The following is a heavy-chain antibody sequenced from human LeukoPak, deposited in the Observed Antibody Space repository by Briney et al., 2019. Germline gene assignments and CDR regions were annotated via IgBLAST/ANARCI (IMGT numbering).Heavy chain of an antibody. V-gene: IGHV3-74*01. Sequence: GGSLRLSCTASGFTFSNYWMQWVRPVPGKGLVWVSRINGDGSSQSYADSVKGRFTISRDNSKNTLYLQMNNLSAEDTAVYYCARETSGSFPYWGQGTLVTVSS. CDR2: INGDGSSQ. J-gene: IGHJ4*02. D-gene: IGHD2-15*01. CDR1: GFTFSNYW. CDR3: ARETSGSFPY.